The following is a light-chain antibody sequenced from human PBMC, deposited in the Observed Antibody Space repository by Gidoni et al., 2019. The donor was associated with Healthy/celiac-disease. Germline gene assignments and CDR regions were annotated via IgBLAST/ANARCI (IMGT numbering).Light chain of an antibody. V-gene: IGKV1-39*01. CDR2: AAT. Sequence: DIQMTQSPSSLSASVGDRVTITCRASQRISSYLNWYQQKPGQAPKLLIYAATNLQSGVPSRFSGSGSGTDFTLSISTLQTEDFATYYCQQSHSAPHTFGGGTMVEIK. J-gene: IGKJ4*01. CDR3: QQSHSAPHT. CDR1: QRISSY.